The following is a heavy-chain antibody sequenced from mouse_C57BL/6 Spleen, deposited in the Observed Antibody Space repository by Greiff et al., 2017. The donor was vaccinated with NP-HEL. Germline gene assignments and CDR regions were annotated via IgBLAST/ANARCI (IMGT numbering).Heavy chain of an antibody. CDR3: ARGSTTVDYFDY. CDR2: IDPSDSYT. Sequence: QVQLQQPGAELVKPGASVKLSCKASGYTFTSYWMQWVKQRPGQGLEWIGEIDPSDSYTNYNQKFKGKATLTVDTSSSTAYMQLSSLTSEDSAVYYCARGSTTVDYFDYWGQGTTLTVSS. J-gene: IGHJ2*01. D-gene: IGHD1-1*01. V-gene: IGHV1-50*01. CDR1: GYTFTSYW.